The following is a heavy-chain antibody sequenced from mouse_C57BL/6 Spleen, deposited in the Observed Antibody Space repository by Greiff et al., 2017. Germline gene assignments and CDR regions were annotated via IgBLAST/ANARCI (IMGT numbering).Heavy chain of an antibody. CDR3: ASVAEARATFVDY. CDR1: GYAFSCYW. V-gene: IGHV1-80*01. Sequence: VQLQQSGAELVKPGASVKISCKSSGYAFSCYWMNWVTQRPGKGLERIGQIYPGDGDTNYNGKFKGKATLTADKSSSTAYMQLSSLTAQGSAVCCWASVAEARATFVDYGGRGNTLRVSS. J-gene: IGHJ2*01. CDR2: IYPGDGDT. D-gene: IGHD3-1*01.